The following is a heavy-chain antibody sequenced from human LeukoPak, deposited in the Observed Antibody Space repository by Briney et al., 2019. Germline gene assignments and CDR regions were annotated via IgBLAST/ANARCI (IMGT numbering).Heavy chain of an antibody. CDR1: GFPFIRNW. V-gene: IGHV3-74*03. CDR3: ARMRGYSDGFEN. Sequence: GGCLRLSWAVSGFPFIRNWTHWVSQAPGKGLVWVSRLNNDGTAATYADSVRGRFTLSRDNAKNTLYLQMDSLRAEDTAVYYCARMRGYSDGFENWGQGTLVTVSS. D-gene: IGHD3-22*01. J-gene: IGHJ4*02. CDR2: LNNDGTAA.